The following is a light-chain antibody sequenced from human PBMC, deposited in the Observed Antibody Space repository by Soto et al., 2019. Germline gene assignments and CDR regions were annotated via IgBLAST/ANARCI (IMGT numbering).Light chain of an antibody. Sequence: EIVLTQSTGTLSLSPGERATLSCRASQSVSSRYLARYQQKPGQAPRLLIYGASSRATGIQDRFSGSGSGTDFTLTITRLEPEDFAVYYCKQYGGSPPVTFGQGTKLEIK. J-gene: IGKJ2*01. CDR3: KQYGGSPPVT. CDR1: QSVSSRY. CDR2: GAS. V-gene: IGKV3-20*01.